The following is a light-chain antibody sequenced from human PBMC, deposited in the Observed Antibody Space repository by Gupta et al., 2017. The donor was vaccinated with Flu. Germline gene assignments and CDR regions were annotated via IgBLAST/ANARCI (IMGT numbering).Light chain of an antibody. Sequence: VSPGERAALSCMASQSVGSNLARYQELPGQAPRLLFYDAATRAPGSPDGFGSSGYLTEFTLTMSSLQFEDYALYFCRQSPDWHSFGRGTTLEIK. CDR1: QSVGSN. CDR3: RQSPDWHS. J-gene: IGKJ4*01. V-gene: IGKV3-15*01. CDR2: DAA.